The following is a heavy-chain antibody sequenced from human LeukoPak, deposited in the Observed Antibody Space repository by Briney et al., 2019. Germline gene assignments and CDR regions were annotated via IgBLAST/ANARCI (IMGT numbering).Heavy chain of an antibody. CDR3: ARVGDINEIPGDY. V-gene: IGHV7-4-1*02. D-gene: IGHD3-3*01. CDR2: IDTNTGNP. J-gene: IGHJ4*02. CDR1: GYTFTSYA. Sequence: ASVKVSCKASGYTFTSYAMNWVRQAPGQGLEWMGWIDTNTGNPTYAQGFTGRFVFSLDTSVSTAYLQISNLKAEDTAVYYCARVGDINEIPGDYWGQGTLVTVSS.